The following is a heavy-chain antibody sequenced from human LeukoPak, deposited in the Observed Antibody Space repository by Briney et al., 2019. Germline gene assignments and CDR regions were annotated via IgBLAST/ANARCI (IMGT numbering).Heavy chain of an antibody. J-gene: IGHJ3*02. Sequence: PSETLSLTCTVSGGSISSYYWSWIRQPPGKGLEYIGYIYNSGRTNYNPSLNSRVTISVDTSKNQFSLKLSSVTAADTAMYYCARLEVVVVTPGRAAFDIWGQGTMVTVSS. D-gene: IGHD3-22*01. CDR1: GGSISSYY. CDR3: ARLEVVVVTPGRAAFDI. V-gene: IGHV4-59*08. CDR2: IYNSGRT.